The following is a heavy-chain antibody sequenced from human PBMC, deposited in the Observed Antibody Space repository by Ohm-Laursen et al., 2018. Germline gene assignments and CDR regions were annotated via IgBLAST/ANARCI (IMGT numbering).Heavy chain of an antibody. CDR1: GFTFSDYY. D-gene: IGHD3/OR15-3a*01. J-gene: IGHJ6*02. Sequence: GSLRLSCTASGFTFSDYYMSWIRQAPGKGLEWVSYISSSGSTIYYADSVKGRFTISRDNAKNSLYLQMNSLRAEDTAVYYCASVSSRTGDYYGIDVWGQGTTVTVSS. V-gene: IGHV3-11*04. CDR3: ASVSSRTGDYYGIDV. CDR2: ISSSGSTI.